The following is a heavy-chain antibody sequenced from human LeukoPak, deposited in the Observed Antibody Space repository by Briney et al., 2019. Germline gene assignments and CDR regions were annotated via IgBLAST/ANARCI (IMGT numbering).Heavy chain of an antibody. CDR2: IKQDGSEK. J-gene: IGHJ4*02. Sequence: GGSLRLSCAASGFTFSSYWMSWVRQAPGKGLEWVANIKQDGSEKYYVDSVKGRFTISRDDAKNSLFLQMNSLRAEDTAIYYCATINFRPYWGQGTLVTVSS. D-gene: IGHD1-1*01. V-gene: IGHV3-7*03. CDR1: GFTFSSYW. CDR3: ATINFRPY.